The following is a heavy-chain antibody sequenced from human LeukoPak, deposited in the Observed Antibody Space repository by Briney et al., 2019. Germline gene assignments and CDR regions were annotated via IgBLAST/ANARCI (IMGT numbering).Heavy chain of an antibody. J-gene: IGHJ4*02. CDR2: IYPSDGST. CDR3: ARDQEAFDY. V-gene: IGHV1-46*01. Sequence: ASVKVSCKASGYSFTSNYIHWVRQAPGLGLEWMGMIYPSDGSTSYAQKLQGRVTVTRDTSTSTVHMELSGLRSEDTAVYYCARDQEAFDYWGQGTLVTVSS. CDR1: GYSFTSNY.